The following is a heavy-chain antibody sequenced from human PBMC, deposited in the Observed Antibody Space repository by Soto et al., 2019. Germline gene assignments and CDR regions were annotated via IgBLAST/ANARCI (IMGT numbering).Heavy chain of an antibody. CDR3: ARDFKESQYYYYCMDV. CDR1: GFTFSSYS. Sequence: EVQLVESGGGLVKPGGSLRLSCVVSGFTFSSYSMNWVRQAPGKGLEWVSSISSGSNYTYYADSVKGRFTISRDNAKNSVYLQMNSVRAEDTALYYCARDFKESQYYYYCMDVWGKWTTVTVSS. J-gene: IGHJ6*03. D-gene: IGHD3-10*01. CDR2: ISSGSNYT. V-gene: IGHV3-21*06.